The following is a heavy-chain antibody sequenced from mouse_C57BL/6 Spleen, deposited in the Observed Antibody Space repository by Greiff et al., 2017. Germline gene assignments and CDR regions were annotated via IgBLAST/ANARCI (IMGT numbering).Heavy chain of an antibody. CDR1: GYTFTSYW. Sequence: VQLQQPGAELVMPGASVKLSCKASGYTFTSYWMHWVKQRPGQGLEWIGEIDPSDSYTNYNQKFKGKSTLTVDKSSSTAYMQLSSLTSEDSAVYYCARGGSSGYGDYWGQGTTLTVSS. CDR2: IDPSDSYT. V-gene: IGHV1-69*01. D-gene: IGHD3-2*02. CDR3: ARGGSSGYGDY. J-gene: IGHJ2*01.